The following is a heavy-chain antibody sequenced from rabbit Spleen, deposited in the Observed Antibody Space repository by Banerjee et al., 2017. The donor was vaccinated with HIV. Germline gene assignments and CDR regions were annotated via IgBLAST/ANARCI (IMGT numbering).Heavy chain of an antibody. D-gene: IGHD2-1*01. CDR3: ARGSATMTMVITGYYLNL. Sequence: QQQLEESGGGLVKPGGTLTLTCKASGFSFSSNYYICWVRQAPGKGLEWIGIIYATFDTTYYASWVNGRFTISSDNAQNTVDLQMNSLTAADTATYFCARGSATMTMVITGYYLNLWGQGTLVTVS. J-gene: IGHJ4*01. V-gene: IGHV1S43*01. CDR1: GFSFSSNYY. CDR2: IYATFDTT.